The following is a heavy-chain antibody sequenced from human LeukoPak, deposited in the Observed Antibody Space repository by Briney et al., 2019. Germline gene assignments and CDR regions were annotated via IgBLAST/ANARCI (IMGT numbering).Heavy chain of an antibody. CDR2: ISYDGSNK. Sequence: GGSLRLSCAASGFTFSSYAMHWVRQAPGKGLEWVAVISYDGSNKYYADSVKGRSTISRDNSKNTLYLQMNSLRAEDTAVYYCARGDYYDSSGYYYVLAYWGQGTLVTVSS. J-gene: IGHJ4*02. CDR1: GFTFSSYA. D-gene: IGHD3-22*01. CDR3: ARGDYYDSSGYYYVLAY. V-gene: IGHV3-30*04.